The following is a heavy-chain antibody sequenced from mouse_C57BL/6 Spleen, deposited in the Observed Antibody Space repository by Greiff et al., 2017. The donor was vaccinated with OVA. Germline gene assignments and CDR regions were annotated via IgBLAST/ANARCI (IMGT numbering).Heavy chain of an antibody. CDR1: GYTFTSYW. V-gene: IGHV1-69*01. Sequence: VQLQQPGAELVMPGASVKLSCKASGYTFTSYWMHWVKQRPGQGLEWIGEIDPSDSYTNYNQKFKGKSTLTVDKSSSTAYMQLSSLTSEDSAVYYCARGDSSGQWARDYWGQGTSVTVSS. CDR2: IDPSDSYT. J-gene: IGHJ4*01. D-gene: IGHD3-2*02. CDR3: ARGDSSGQWARDY.